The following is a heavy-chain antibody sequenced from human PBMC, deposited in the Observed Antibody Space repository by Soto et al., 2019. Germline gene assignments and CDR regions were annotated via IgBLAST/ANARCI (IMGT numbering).Heavy chain of an antibody. J-gene: IGHJ5*02. V-gene: IGHV4-34*01. CDR1: GGSFSGYY. CDR2: INHSRST. Sequence: PSETLSLTCAVYGGSFSGYYWSWIRQPPGKGLEWIGEINHSRSTNYNPSLKSRLTISIDTSRNQFSLNLNSVTAADTAAYYCSRAVLRGGGIASLFRNRFAPWGHGTLVTGSS. D-gene: IGHD6-6*01. CDR3: SRAVLRGGGIASLFRNRFAP.